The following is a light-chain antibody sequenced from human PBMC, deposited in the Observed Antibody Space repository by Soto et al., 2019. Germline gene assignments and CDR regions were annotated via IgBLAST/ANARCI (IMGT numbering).Light chain of an antibody. CDR3: QQNYITPLP. CDR1: RAITNH. V-gene: IGKV1-39*01. CDR2: AAS. J-gene: IGKJ4*01. Sequence: DVQLTQSPSPLAASVGDRVSISCRAIRAITNHLNWYQQKPGKAPILLVYAASTLETGVPSRFSGSGSGTHFTLTIDNLQPEDFATYFCQQNYITPLPFGGGTKVEI.